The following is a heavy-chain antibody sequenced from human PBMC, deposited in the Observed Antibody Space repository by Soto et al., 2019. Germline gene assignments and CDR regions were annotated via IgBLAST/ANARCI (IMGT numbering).Heavy chain of an antibody. D-gene: IGHD1-26*01. CDR1: GGSFSGYY. CDR3: ARGVSGSSTHRAYFDY. Sequence: VQLQQWGAGLLKPSETLSLTCAVYGGSFSGYYWSWIRPPPGKGLEWIGEINHSGSTNYNPSLKSRVTISVDTSKNQFSLKLSSVTAADTAVYYCARGVSGSSTHRAYFDYWGQGTLVTVSS. J-gene: IGHJ4*02. V-gene: IGHV4-34*01. CDR2: INHSGST.